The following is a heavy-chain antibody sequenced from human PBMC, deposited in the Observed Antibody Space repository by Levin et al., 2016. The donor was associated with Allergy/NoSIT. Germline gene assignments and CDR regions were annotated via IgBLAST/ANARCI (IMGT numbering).Heavy chain of an antibody. CDR1: GDSVSRNGAS. D-gene: IGHD3-22*01. J-gene: IGHJ6*02. CDR2: TYFRSRWYN. V-gene: IGHV6-1*01. Sequence: SQTLSLTCVISGDSVSRNGASWNWIRQSPSRGLEWLGRTYFRSRWYNDYPASVKGRVSIIPETSKNQYSLQMTSVTLDDTAVYYCARAQNYYDAIGYFGMDVWGQGTTVTVSS. CDR3: ARAQNYYDAIGYFGMDV.